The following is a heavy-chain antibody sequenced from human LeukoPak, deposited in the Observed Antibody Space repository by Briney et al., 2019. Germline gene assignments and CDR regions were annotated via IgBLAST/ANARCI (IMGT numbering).Heavy chain of an antibody. Sequence: SVKVSCKASGGTFSSYAISWVRQAPGQGLKWMGRIIPILGIANYAQKFQGRVTMTTDTSTSTAYMELRSLRSDDTAVYYCARAGYSSPHDAFDIWGQGTMVTVPS. J-gene: IGHJ3*02. CDR2: IIPILGIA. CDR3: ARAGYSSPHDAFDI. CDR1: GGTFSSYA. V-gene: IGHV1-69*04. D-gene: IGHD5-18*01.